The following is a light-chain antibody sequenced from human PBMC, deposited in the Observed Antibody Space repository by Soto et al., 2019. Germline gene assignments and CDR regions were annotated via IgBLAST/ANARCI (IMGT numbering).Light chain of an antibody. CDR3: PQLNSYPLT. Sequence: DIQLTQSPSFLSASVGDRVTITCRASQGISSYLAWYQQQPGKAPKPLIYAASTLQSGVPSRFSGSGSGTEFTLTISSLQPEDFATYYCPQLNSYPLTCGGGTKVDIK. CDR1: QGISSY. CDR2: AAS. V-gene: IGKV1-9*01. J-gene: IGKJ4*01.